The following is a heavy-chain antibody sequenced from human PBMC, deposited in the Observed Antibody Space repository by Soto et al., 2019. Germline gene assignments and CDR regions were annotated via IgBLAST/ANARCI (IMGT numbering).Heavy chain of an antibody. J-gene: IGHJ3*02. D-gene: IGHD2-15*01. CDR3: AKVPLTTNIVVVVAATFAFDI. Sequence: GGSLRLSCAASGFTFSSYAMSWVRQAPGKGLEWVSAISGSGGSTYYADSVKGRFTISRDNSKNTLYLQMNSLRAEDTAVYYCAKVPLTTNIVVVVAATFAFDIWGQGTMVTVSS. CDR2: ISGSGGST. CDR1: GFTFSSYA. V-gene: IGHV3-23*01.